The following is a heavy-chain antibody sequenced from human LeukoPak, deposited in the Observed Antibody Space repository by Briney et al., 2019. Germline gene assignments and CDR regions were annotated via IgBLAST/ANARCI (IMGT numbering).Heavy chain of an antibody. CDR3: AKGGSSGSCDY. Sequence: GGSLRLSCAASGFTFSSYAMPWVRQAPGKGLEWVSTISGSGGNTYYADSVKGRFTISRDNSKNTLYLQMNSLRAEDTAVYYCAKGGSSGSCDYWGQGTLVTVSS. V-gene: IGHV3-23*01. J-gene: IGHJ4*02. CDR2: ISGSGGNT. CDR1: GFTFSSYA. D-gene: IGHD3-22*01.